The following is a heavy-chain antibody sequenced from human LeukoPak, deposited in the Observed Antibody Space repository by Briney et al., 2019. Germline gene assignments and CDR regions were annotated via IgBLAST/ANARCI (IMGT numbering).Heavy chain of an antibody. V-gene: IGHV3-21*01. CDR1: GFTVSSND. CDR2: ISRSSSYK. CDR3: ASSRYDSSGYYGIIGY. J-gene: IGHJ4*02. Sequence: GGSLRLSCAASGFTVSSNDMSWVRQAPGKGLEWVSSISRSSSYKYYADSVKGRFTISRDNAKNSLYLQMNSLRAEDTAVYYCASSRYDSSGYYGIIGYWGQGTLVTVSS. D-gene: IGHD3-22*01.